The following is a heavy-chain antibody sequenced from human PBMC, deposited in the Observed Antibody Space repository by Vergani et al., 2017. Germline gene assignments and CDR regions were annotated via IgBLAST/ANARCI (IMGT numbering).Heavy chain of an antibody. J-gene: IGHJ4*02. Sequence: QVQLQQWGAGLLKPSETLSLTCAVYGGYFSGYYWSWIRQPPGKGREWIGEINHSGSTNYNPSLKSRVTISVDTSKNQFSLKLSSVTAAATAVYYCARGDIWTGYWNYQHYYFDYWGQGTLVTVSS. V-gene: IGHV4-34*01. D-gene: IGHD3-9*01. CDR2: INHSGST. CDR3: ARGDIWTGYWNYQHYYFDY. CDR1: GGYFSGYY.